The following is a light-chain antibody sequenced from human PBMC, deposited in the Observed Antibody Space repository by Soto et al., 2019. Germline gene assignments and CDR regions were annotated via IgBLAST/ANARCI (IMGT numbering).Light chain of an antibody. CDR1: QDINNY. CDR2: DAS. J-gene: IGKJ4*01. CDR3: QQYEDLPLT. V-gene: IGKV1-33*01. Sequence: DIQLTQSPSSLSASVGDRVTITCQASQDINNYLNWYQQKPGKAPKLLIFDASSVETRVPSRFSGSGSGTHFTFTISSLEPEDIATYHCQQYEDLPLTFGGGTRVERK.